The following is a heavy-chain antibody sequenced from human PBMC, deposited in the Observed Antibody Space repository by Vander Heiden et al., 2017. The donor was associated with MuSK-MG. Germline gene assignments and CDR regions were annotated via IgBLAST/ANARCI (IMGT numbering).Heavy chain of an antibody. V-gene: IGHV3-7*01. CDR1: AFTVSGYC. CDR3: ARDYYDSSGYFVLGY. J-gene: IGHJ4*02. Sequence: VQLVESGGGLVQPGGSLRVSCAASAFTVSGYCVSWVRQGPGKGLGWVANLKQDGSEKYYVDSVKGRFTISRDNAKNSLYLQMNSLRAEDTAVYYCARDYYDSSGYFVLGYWGQGTLVTVSS. CDR2: LKQDGSEK. D-gene: IGHD3-22*01.